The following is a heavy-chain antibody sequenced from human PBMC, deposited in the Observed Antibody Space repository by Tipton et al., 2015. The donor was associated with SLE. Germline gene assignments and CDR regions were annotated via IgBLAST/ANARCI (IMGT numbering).Heavy chain of an antibody. CDR2: IYYSGST. V-gene: IGHV4-31*03. D-gene: IGHD3-3*01. Sequence: TLSLTCTVSGGSISSGGYYWSWIRQHPGKGLEWIGYIYYSGSTYYNPSLKSRVTISVDTSKNQFSLKLSSVTAADTAVYYCATESGHYDFWSGYYTHYYYMDVWGKGTTVTVSS. CDR3: ATESGHYDFWSGYYTHYYYMDV. J-gene: IGHJ6*03. CDR1: GGSISSGGYY.